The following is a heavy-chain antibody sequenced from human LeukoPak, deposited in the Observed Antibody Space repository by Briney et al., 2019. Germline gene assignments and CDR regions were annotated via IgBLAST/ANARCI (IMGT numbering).Heavy chain of an antibody. CDR3: ARVGSDYDVLTGPPDY. V-gene: IGHV3-53*01. D-gene: IGHD3-9*01. J-gene: IGHJ4*02. CDR1: GFTFSSYS. CDR2: IYSGGST. Sequence: GGSLRLSCAASGFTFSSYSMNWVRQAPGKGLEWVSVIYSGGSTYYADSVKGRFTTSRDNSKNTLYLQMNSLRAEDTAVYYCARVGSDYDVLTGPPDYWGQGTLVTVSS.